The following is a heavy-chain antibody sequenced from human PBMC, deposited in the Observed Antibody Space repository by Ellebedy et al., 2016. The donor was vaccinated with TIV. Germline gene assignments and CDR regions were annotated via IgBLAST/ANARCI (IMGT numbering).Heavy chain of an antibody. D-gene: IGHD6-19*01. V-gene: IGHV3-48*01. Sequence: PGGSLRLSCAASGFTFRLYSMNWVRQAPGKGLEWISYISSGSSSIYYADYVKGRFTITRDNNKNLLYLQMSSLRVEDTAVYYCARDFRQWLAQGDALDVWGQGTTVTVSS. J-gene: IGHJ6*02. CDR3: ARDFRQWLAQGDALDV. CDR2: ISSGSSSI. CDR1: GFTFRLYS.